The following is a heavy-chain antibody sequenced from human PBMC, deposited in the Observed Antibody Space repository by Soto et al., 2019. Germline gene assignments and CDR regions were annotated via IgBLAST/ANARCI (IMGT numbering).Heavy chain of an antibody. CDR3: ARRSPSVTTSSFDF. V-gene: IGHV4-31*03. CDR1: GASISRGSYY. J-gene: IGHJ3*01. CDR2: IHYSGTT. Sequence: QVLLQESGPGLVKPSQTLSVTCTVSGASISRGSYYWSWVRHHPGKGLEWIGYIHYSGTTYYNPSLKSRILISLDTSSNQFSLKLTPVTAADTAVYYFARRSPSVTTSSFDFWGQGLMVTVSS. D-gene: IGHD4-17*01.